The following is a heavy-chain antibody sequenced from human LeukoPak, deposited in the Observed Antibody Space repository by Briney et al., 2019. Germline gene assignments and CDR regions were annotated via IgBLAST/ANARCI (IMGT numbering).Heavy chain of an antibody. Sequence: GGSLRLSCAACGFTFSSYSMNWVRQAPGKGLEWVSSISSSSSYIYYADSVKGRFTISRDNAKNSLYLQMNSLRAEDTAVYYCARLGPGCSSTSCYTGGDYWGQGTLVTVSS. CDR1: GFTFSSYS. CDR2: ISSSSSYI. J-gene: IGHJ4*02. V-gene: IGHV3-21*01. D-gene: IGHD2-2*02. CDR3: ARLGPGCSSTSCYTGGDY.